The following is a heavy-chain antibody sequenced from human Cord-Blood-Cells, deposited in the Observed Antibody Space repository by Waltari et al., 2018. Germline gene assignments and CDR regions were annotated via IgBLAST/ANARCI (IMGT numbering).Heavy chain of an antibody. D-gene: IGHD3-9*01. CDR2: IYYSGST. CDR1: GGSISRSSYY. CDR3: ARHRAPYYDILTGYYDY. J-gene: IGHJ4*02. Sequence: QLQLQESGPGLVKPSETLSLTCTVSGGSISRSSYYWGWIRQPPGKGLEWIGSIYYSGSTYYNPSLKSRVTISVDTSKNQFSLKLSSVTAADTAVYYCARHRAPYYDILTGYYDYWGQGTLVTVSS. V-gene: IGHV4-39*01.